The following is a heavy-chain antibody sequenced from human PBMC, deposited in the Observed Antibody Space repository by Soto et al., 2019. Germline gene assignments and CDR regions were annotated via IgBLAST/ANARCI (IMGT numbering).Heavy chain of an antibody. D-gene: IGHD3-10*01. V-gene: IGHV3-33*01. CDR3: ARGPIQFRDYSSGSSDFDY. Sequence: GGSLRLSCAASGFTLSSDGMHWVRQAPGKGLEWVAVIWYDGSNKYYADSVKGRFTISRDNSKNTLYLQMNSLRAEDTAMYYCARGPIQFRDYSSGSSDFDYWGQGTLVTVSS. CDR1: GFTLSSDG. CDR2: IWYDGSNK. J-gene: IGHJ4*02.